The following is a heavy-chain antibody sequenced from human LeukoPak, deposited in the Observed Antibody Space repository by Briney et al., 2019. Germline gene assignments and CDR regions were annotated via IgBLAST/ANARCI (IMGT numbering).Heavy chain of an antibody. CDR2: IIPILTEA. J-gene: IGHJ6*02. CDR1: GGSFISYA. D-gene: IGHD3-10*01. V-gene: IGHV1-69*04. Sequence: GASVKVSCKASGGSFISYAISWVRQAPGQGLEWMGRIIPILTEADYAQKFQGRVTITADKFKNTVYMEMSSLRSEDTAVYYCARGIRGVPPDYYYYGMDVWGQGTTVAVSS. CDR3: ARGIRGVPPDYYYYGMDV.